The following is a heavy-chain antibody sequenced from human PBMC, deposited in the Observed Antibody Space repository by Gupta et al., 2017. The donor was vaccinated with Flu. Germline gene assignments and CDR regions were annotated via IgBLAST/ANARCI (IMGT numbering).Heavy chain of an antibody. D-gene: IGHD5-12*01. Sequence: CAVYGGSFNGYYWSWIRQSPGKRLEWIGEIKHRGSANYNPSLKSRVTRAVDASKRQLSMKLSSVTAADTAMYDCARYELATGGQVTLVTV. V-gene: IGHV4-34*01. CDR3: ARYELAT. CDR2: IKHRGSA. CDR1: GGSFNGYY. J-gene: IGHJ4*02.